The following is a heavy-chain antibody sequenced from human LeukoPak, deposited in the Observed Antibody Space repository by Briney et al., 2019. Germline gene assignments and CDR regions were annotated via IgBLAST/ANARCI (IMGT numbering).Heavy chain of an antibody. Sequence: PGGSLRLSCASSGFTFTAYSKNCVRQAPGKGLEWISFISSSGHYIYYADSLKGRFTISRDNANSSLYLQISTLKAEDTAVYYCTRQWLRVMDVWGRGTTVTVSS. CDR1: GFTFTAYS. J-gene: IGHJ6*04. D-gene: IGHD6-19*01. V-gene: IGHV3-21*01. CDR3: TRQWLRVMDV. CDR2: ISSSGHYI.